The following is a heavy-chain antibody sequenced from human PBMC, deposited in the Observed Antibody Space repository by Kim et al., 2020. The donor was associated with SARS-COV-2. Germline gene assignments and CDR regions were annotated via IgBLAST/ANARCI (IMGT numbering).Heavy chain of an antibody. V-gene: IGHV1-69*13. D-gene: IGHD3-22*01. CDR2: IIAYYGKT. Sequence: SVKVSCKASGYTFSSYGISWVRQAPGQGLEWMGWIIAYYGKTNYAQKFQGRVTISADESTSTAYMELRSLRPEDTAVYYCARTYNYLSGSYYYYWGQGT. J-gene: IGHJ4*02. CDR1: GYTFSSYG. CDR3: ARTYNYLSGSYYYY.